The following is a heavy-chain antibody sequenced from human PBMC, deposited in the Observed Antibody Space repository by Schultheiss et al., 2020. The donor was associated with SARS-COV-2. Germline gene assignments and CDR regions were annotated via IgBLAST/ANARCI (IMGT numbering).Heavy chain of an antibody. CDR3: AREEIAAAPYPTFGMDV. V-gene: IGHV3-30*03. J-gene: IGHJ6*02. CDR2: ISYDGSNK. Sequence: GGSLRLSCAASGFTFSSYGMHWVRQAPGKGLEWVAVISYDGSNKYYADSVKGRFTISRDNSKNTLYLQMNSLRAEDTAVYYCAREEIAAAPYPTFGMDVWGQGTTVTVSS. D-gene: IGHD6-13*01. CDR1: GFTFSSYG.